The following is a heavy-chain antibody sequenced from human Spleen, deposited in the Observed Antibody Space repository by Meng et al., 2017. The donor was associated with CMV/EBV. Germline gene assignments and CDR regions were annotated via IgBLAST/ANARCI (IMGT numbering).Heavy chain of an antibody. J-gene: IGHJ1*01. V-gene: IGHV3-21*01. CDR1: GFTFSSYS. CDR3: ARDVKCGGDCYLLFQH. Sequence: EVQLVASGGGLVKPGGCLRLSCAASGFTFSSYSMNWVRQAPGKGLEWVSSISSSSSYIYYADSVKGRFTISRDNAKNSLYLQMNSLRAEDTAVYYCARDVKCGGDCYLLFQHWGQGTLVTVSS. D-gene: IGHD2-21*02. CDR2: ISSSSSYI.